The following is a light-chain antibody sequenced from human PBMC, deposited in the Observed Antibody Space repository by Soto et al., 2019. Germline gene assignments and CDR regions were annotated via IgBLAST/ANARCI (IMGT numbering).Light chain of an antibody. J-gene: IGLJ2*01. Sequence: QSSLTQPASVSGSPGQSITISCSGTPSDIGAYNYVSWYQHLPGKAPTVIIYDVTNRPSGVSSLFSGSKSGTTASLTISGLQAEDEANYYCGSYTISSTLMIFGGGTQLTVL. CDR3: GSYTISSTLMI. CDR1: PSDIGAYNY. V-gene: IGLV2-14*03. CDR2: DVT.